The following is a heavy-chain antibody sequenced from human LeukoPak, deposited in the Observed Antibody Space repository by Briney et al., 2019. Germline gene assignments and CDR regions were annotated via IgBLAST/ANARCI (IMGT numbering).Heavy chain of an antibody. CDR1: GFTFSSYS. J-gene: IGHJ3*01. V-gene: IGHV3-48*04. CDR3: LGAFDF. Sequence: GGSLRLSCAASGFTFSSYSMNWVRQAPGKGLEWVSYISSSSRTIYYADSMKGRFTISRDNAKNSLYLQMNNLRVEDTAVYYCLGAFDFWGQGTMVTVSS. CDR2: ISSSSRTI.